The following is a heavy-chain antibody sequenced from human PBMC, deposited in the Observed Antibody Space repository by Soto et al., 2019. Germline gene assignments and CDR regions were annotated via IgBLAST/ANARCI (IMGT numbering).Heavy chain of an antibody. CDR2: IYPDDSDT. J-gene: IGHJ4*02. D-gene: IGHD6-6*01. CDR3: ARQPYTSPSFPAY. Sequence: PGGSLKISSQASGYIFTSYCHGWVRQMPGKGLELMGIIYPDDSDTSYSPTCQGQVTISADKSTNTAYLQWTSLKAADSANYYFARQPYTSPSFPAYWGQGTLVTVSS. CDR1: GYIFTSYC. V-gene: IGHV5-51*01.